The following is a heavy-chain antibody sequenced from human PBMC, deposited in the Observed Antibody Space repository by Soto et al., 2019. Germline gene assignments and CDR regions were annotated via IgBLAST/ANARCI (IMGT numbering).Heavy chain of an antibody. D-gene: IGHD3-10*01. CDR3: AKGRGGSANLTPRVDF. CDR1: EFTFNNNA. V-gene: IGHV3-23*01. CDR2: FSGGGFTR. Sequence: EVQLLASGGGLVQPGGSLSLTCAAFEFTFNNNAMSWVPQPPGKGLEWVSAFSGGGFTRSYADSVKGRFTGSRVGSKNTLYVQMNSLRAEDTPVYYWAKGRGGSANLTPRVDFWGQGTLVTVSS. J-gene: IGHJ4*02.